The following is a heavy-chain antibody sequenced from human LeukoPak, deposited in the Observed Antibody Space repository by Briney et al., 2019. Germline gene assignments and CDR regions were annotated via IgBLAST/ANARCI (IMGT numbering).Heavy chain of an antibody. CDR2: IYYSGST. CDR3: ARTHYGSGSHNWFDP. D-gene: IGHD3-10*01. J-gene: IGHJ5*02. Sequence: KPSETLSLTCTVSGGSASSGSYYWSWIRQPPGKGLEWIGYIYYSGSTNYNPSLKSRVTISVDTSKNQFSLKLSSVTAADAAVYYCARTHYGSGSHNWFDPWGQGTLVTVSS. CDR1: GGSASSGSYY. V-gene: IGHV4-61*01.